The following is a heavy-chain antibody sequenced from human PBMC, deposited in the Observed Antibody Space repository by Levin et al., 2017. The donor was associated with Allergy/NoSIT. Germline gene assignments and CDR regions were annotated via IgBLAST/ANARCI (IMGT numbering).Heavy chain of an antibody. CDR1: GINVSSNY. CDR3: SREGVRAPLNWFDH. Sequence: TGGSLRLSCAASGINVSSNYMNWVRRAPGRGLEWVSIIYTGGSTYYADSVKGRFTISRDNSRNTVYLQMNSLTVDDTAVYYCSREGVRAPLNWFDHWGQGTLVTVSS. CDR2: IYTGGST. D-gene: IGHD3-10*01. J-gene: IGHJ5*02. V-gene: IGHV3-66*01.